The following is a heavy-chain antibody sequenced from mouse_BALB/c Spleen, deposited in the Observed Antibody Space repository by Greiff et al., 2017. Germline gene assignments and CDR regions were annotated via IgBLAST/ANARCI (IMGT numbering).Heavy chain of an antibody. CDR3: AREFYDGYPYGYFDV. D-gene: IGHD2-3*01. V-gene: IGHV7-3*02. Sequence: EVQLVESGAGLVQPGGSLRLSCATSGFTFTDYYMSWVRQPPGKALEWLGFIRNKANGYTTEYSASVKGRFTISRDTSQSILYLQMNTLRAEDSATYYCAREFYDGYPYGYFDVWGTGTTVTVSA. CDR1: GFTFTDYY. J-gene: IGHJ1*03. CDR2: IRNKANGYTT.